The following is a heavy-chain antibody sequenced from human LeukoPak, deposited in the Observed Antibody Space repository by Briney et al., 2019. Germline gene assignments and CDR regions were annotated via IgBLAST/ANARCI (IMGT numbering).Heavy chain of an antibody. J-gene: IGHJ4*02. CDR1: GFPFYSYW. D-gene: IGHD6-13*01. CDR2: IRHDGSTK. V-gene: IGHV3-7*03. Sequence: PGGSLRLSCTASGFPFYSYWMTWVRQTPGKGLDWVANIRHDGSTKYYVDSVKGRFTISRDNAMNSLYLQMDSLRVEDTAIYYCARSVPYGTTWYGRSDCWGQGTQVTVSS. CDR3: ARSVPYGTTWYGRSDC.